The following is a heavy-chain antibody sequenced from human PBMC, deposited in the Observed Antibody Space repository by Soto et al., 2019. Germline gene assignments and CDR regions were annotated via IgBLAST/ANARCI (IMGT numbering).Heavy chain of an antibody. D-gene: IGHD6-13*01. V-gene: IGHV4-59*01. Sequence: QVQLQESGPRLVKPSETLSLTCTVSGGSMIAYYWNWMRQPPGKGLQWIGYTYYSGSTTYNPSLTRRVIISADSSKNQWYLKLEYAPPAETSVYYCARVRRTAGKRYFDYWGPGTLVTVSS. J-gene: IGHJ4*02. CDR2: TYYSGST. CDR1: GGSMIAYY. CDR3: ARVRRTAGKRYFDY.